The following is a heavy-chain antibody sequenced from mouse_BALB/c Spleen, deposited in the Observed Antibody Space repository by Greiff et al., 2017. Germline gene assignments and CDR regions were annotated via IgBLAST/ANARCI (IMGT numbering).Heavy chain of an antibody. V-gene: IGHV1-80*01. D-gene: IGHD1-1*01. Sequence: VQLVESGAELVRPGASVKISCKASGYAFSSYCMYWVKQRPGQGLEWIGQIYPGDGDTNYDGKFKGKATLTADKSSSTAYMQLSSLPSEDSAVFFCAIDCYGSSYGVFDDWGQGTTLTVSS. CDR3: AIDCYGSSYGVFDD. J-gene: IGHJ2*01. CDR2: IYPGDGDT. CDR1: GYAFSSYC.